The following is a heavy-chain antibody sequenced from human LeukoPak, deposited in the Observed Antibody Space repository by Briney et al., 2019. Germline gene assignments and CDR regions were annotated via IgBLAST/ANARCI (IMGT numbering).Heavy chain of an antibody. V-gene: IGHV3-53*01. D-gene: IGHD3-22*01. CDR3: AREGMHDSSGYYPIGGSYYFDH. CDR2: IYRGGAT. J-gene: IGHJ4*02. Sequence: GSLRLSCAASGFNVGSNYMSWVRQTPGKGLEWVSVIYRGGATYYADSVKGRFTLSRDNSKNTLYLQMNSLRVEDTAVYYCAREGMHDSSGYYPIGGSYYFDHWGQGTLVTVSS. CDR1: GFNVGSNY.